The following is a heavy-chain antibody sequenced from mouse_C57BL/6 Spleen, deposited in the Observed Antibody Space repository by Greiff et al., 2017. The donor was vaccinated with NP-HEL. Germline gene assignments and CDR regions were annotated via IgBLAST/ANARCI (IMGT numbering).Heavy chain of an antibody. CDR1: GYTFTDYY. V-gene: IGHV1-75*01. J-gene: IGHJ4*01. CDR2: IFPGSGST. D-gene: IGHD2-5*01. Sequence: QVQLQQSGPELVKPGASVKISCKASGYTFTDYYINWVKQRPGQGLEWIGWIFPGSGSTYYNEKFKGKATLTVDKSSSTAYMLLSSLTSEDSAVYFCARSADYSNYGYAMDYWGQGTSVTVSS. CDR3: ARSADYSNYGYAMDY.